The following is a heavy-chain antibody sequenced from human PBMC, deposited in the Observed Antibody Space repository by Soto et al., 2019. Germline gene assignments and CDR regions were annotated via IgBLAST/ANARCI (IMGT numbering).Heavy chain of an antibody. CDR1: GYTFTSSG. Sequence: SGAEVKKPGASVKVSCQASGYTFTSSGISWVRQAPGRGLEWMGWISAYKGNTNYAQKLQGRVTMTTDTSTSTAYMELRSLRSDDTAVYYCARVRGSIRFGANDYWGQGTLVTVSS. CDR2: ISAYKGNT. D-gene: IGHD3-10*01. CDR3: ARVRGSIRFGANDY. J-gene: IGHJ4*02. V-gene: IGHV1-18*01.